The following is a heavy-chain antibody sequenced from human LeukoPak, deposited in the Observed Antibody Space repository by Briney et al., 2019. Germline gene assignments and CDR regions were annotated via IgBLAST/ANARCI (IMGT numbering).Heavy chain of an antibody. Sequence: PGRSLRLSCAASGFTFDDYAMHWVRHAPGKGLEWVSGISWNSGSIGYADSVKGRFTISRDNAKNSLYLQMNSLRAEDTALYYCAKHRGYGSGSYYGDAFDIWGQGTMVTVSS. CDR2: ISWNSGSI. J-gene: IGHJ3*02. D-gene: IGHD3-10*01. V-gene: IGHV3-9*01. CDR1: GFTFDDYA. CDR3: AKHRGYGSGSYYGDAFDI.